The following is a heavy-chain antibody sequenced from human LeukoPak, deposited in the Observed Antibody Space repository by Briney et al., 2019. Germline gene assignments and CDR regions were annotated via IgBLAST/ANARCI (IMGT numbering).Heavy chain of an antibody. V-gene: IGHV3-43*02. Sequence: PGGSLRLSCAASGFTFDDYAMHWVRQAPGKGLEWVSLIRADGITTYYADSVKGRFTISRDSSKNSLYLQMNSLRTEDSALYYSANDYYWGQGTLVTVSS. CDR2: IRADGITT. J-gene: IGHJ4*02. CDR1: GFTFDDYA. CDR3: ANDYY.